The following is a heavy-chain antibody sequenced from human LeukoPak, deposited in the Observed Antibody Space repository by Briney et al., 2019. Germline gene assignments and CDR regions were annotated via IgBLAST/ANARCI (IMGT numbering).Heavy chain of an antibody. CDR1: GGSISNSNW. CDR3: ARYWTGGQLVRSLDP. J-gene: IGHJ5*02. Sequence: PSETLSLTCSVSGGSISNSNWWSWVRQPPGKGLEWIGEIFHSGSTNYNPSLKSRVTISVDKSKNQFSLKLSSVTAADTAVYYCARYWTGGQLVRSLDPWGQGTLVAVSS. D-gene: IGHD1-1*01. V-gene: IGHV4-4*02. CDR2: IFHSGST.